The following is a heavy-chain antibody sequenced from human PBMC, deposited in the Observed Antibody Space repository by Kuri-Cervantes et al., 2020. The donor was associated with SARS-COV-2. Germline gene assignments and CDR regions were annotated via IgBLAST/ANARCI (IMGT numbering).Heavy chain of an antibody. CDR2: INPDGSYT. J-gene: IGHJ4*02. CDR3: VRDGDHWNFDY. Sequence: ETLSLTCAASGFTFSGHWIHWVRQAPGKGLVWVSRINPDGSYTNNADSVKGRFTLSRDNAKNMLFLQMNSLRAEDTAVYYCVRDGDHWNFDYWGQGTLVTVSS. CDR1: GFTFSGHW. V-gene: IGHV3-74*01. D-gene: IGHD1-1*01.